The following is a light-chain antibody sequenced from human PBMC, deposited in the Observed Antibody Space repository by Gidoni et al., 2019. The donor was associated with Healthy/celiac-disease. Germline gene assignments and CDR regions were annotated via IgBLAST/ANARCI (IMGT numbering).Light chain of an antibody. CDR2: EVS. CDR3: CSYAGSLL. CDR1: SSDVGSYNL. Sequence: SALTQPAPVSGSPGQSITISSTGTSSDVGSYNLVSWYHQHPGIAPELIVYEVSKRPSGVSNRFSGSKSGNTASLTISGLQSEDEADYYCCSYAGSLLFGGGTKLTVL. V-gene: IGLV2-23*02. J-gene: IGLJ2*01.